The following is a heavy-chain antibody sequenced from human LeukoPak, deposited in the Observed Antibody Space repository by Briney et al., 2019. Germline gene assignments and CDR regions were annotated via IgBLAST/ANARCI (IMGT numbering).Heavy chain of an antibody. D-gene: IGHD3-3*01. CDR3: ARGAYYDFWSGERDAFDI. CDR2: ISSSSSYI. J-gene: IGHJ3*02. V-gene: IGHV3-21*01. CDR1: GFTFSSYS. Sequence: GGSLRLSCAASGFTFSSYSMNWVRQAPGKGPEWVSSISSSSSYIYYADSVKGRFTISRDNAKNSLYLQMNSLRAEDTAVYYCARGAYYDFWSGERDAFDIWGQGTMVTVSS.